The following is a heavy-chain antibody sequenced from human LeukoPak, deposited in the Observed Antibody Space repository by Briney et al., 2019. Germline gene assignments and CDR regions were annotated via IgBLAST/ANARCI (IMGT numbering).Heavy chain of an antibody. Sequence: SVKVSCKPSGYTFNTYAMNWVRQAPGQRLEWMGWINTDTGKPTYAQGFTRRFVFSLDTSVSTAYLQISSLQAEDTAVYYCARGKYYDSWSGHRYYYMDVWGKGTTVTVSS. CDR2: INTDTGKP. CDR3: ARGKYYDSWSGHRYYYMDV. CDR1: GYTFNTYA. J-gene: IGHJ6*03. D-gene: IGHD3-3*01. V-gene: IGHV7-4-1*02.